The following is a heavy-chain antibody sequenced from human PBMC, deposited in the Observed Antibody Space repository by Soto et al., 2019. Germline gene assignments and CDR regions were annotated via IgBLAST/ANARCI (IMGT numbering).Heavy chain of an antibody. CDR2: ISYDGSNK. V-gene: IGHV3-30*18. J-gene: IGHJ4*02. CDR1: GFTFSSYG. Sequence: GGSLRLSCAASGFTFSSYGMHWVRQAPGKGLEWVAVISYDGSNKYYADSVKGRFTISRDNSKNTLYLQMNSLRAEDTAVYYCAKDGRTGVATIRYFDYWGQGTLVTVSS. D-gene: IGHD5-12*01. CDR3: AKDGRTGVATIRYFDY.